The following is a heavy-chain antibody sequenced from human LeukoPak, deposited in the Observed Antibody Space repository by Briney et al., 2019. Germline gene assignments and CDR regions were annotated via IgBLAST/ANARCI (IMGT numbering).Heavy chain of an antibody. V-gene: IGHV4-38-2*02. CDR1: GYSISSGHY. D-gene: IGHD3-22*01. Sequence: SETLSLTCTVSGYSISSGHYWGWIRQPPGKGLEWIGSMYHSGSTYYNPPLKSRVTISVDTSKNQFSLKLSSVTAADTAVYYCARTPDRKYYYDSSGYYPHWGQGTLVTVFS. CDR3: ARTPDRKYYYDSSGYYPH. CDR2: MYHSGST. J-gene: IGHJ4*02.